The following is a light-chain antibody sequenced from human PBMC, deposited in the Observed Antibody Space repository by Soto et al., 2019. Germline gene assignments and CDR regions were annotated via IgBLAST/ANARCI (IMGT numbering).Light chain of an antibody. Sequence: EIVLTQSPGTLSLSPGERATLSCRTSQSFSSSYLAWYQQKPGQAPRLLIYGASSRATGIPDRFSGSGSGTDFTLTISRLEPEDFAVYYCQQYGRSWWTFGQGTKVEIK. CDR3: QQYGRSWWT. V-gene: IGKV3-20*01. CDR1: QSFSSSY. CDR2: GAS. J-gene: IGKJ1*01.